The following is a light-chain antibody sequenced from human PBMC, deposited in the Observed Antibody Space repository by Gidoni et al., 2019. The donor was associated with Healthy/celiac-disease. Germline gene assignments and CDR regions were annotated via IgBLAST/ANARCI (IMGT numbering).Light chain of an antibody. J-gene: IGKJ4*01. V-gene: IGKV3-11*01. Sequence: EIVLTQSPATLSLSPGERATLSCRASQSVSSYLAWYQQKPGQAPRLLIYDASNRATGIPARFSGSGSGTDFPLTIRRLEPEDFAVYYCQQRSTWPRALTFGGGTKVEIK. CDR2: DAS. CDR1: QSVSSY. CDR3: QQRSTWPRALT.